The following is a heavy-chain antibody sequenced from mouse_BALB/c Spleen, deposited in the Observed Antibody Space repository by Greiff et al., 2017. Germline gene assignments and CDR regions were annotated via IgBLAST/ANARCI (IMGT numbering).Heavy chain of an antibody. Sequence: QVQLQQSGAELVRPGTSVKISCKASGYTFTNYWLGWVKQRPGHGLEWIGDIYPGGGYTNYNEKFKGKATLTADTSSSTAYMQLSSLTSEDSAVYFCARKGAYYGLDYWGQGTTLTVSS. CDR1: GYTFTNYW. CDR3: ARKGAYYGLDY. D-gene: IGHD2-10*01. J-gene: IGHJ2*01. CDR2: IYPGGGYT. V-gene: IGHV1-63*02.